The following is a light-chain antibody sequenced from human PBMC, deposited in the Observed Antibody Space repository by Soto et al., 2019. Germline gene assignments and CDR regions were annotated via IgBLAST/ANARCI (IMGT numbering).Light chain of an antibody. CDR2: RAS. J-gene: IGKJ4*02. V-gene: IGKV3-15*01. Sequence: EVVMTQSPATLSVSPGERATLSCRASQSVSSNLAWYQQQVGQAPRLLIYRASTRATGIPARFSGSGSGTEFTLTISSLQSEDFAVYYCQQHINWPLTFGGGTKVEIK. CDR1: QSVSSN. CDR3: QQHINWPLT.